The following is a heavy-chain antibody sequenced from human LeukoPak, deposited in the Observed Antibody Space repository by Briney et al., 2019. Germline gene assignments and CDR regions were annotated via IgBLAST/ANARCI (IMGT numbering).Heavy chain of an antibody. J-gene: IGHJ4*02. CDR1: SGSISSHY. CDR2: MYDTVNT. Sequence: PSETLSLTCTVSSGSISSHYWSWVRQPPGKGLEWIGYMYDTVNTKDNPSLTSRLTLSADTSKNQFSLRLGSVTAADTAVYYCATIKRGYPYGYFDFWGQGILVTVSS. V-gene: IGHV4-59*11. D-gene: IGHD5-18*01. CDR3: ATIKRGYPYGYFDF.